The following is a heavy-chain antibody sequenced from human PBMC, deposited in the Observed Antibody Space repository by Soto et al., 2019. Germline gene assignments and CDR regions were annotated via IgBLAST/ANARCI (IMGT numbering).Heavy chain of an antibody. Sequence: QVQLVESGGGLVKPGGSLRLSCVASRFTFSDYYMSWFRQAPGKGLEWVSYISGSGSTIHDADSVKGRFTISRDNAKNSLYLQMNSLRAEDTAVYYCARLGSIAAAGTPDYWGQGTLVTVSS. V-gene: IGHV3-11*01. CDR2: ISGSGSTI. CDR3: ARLGSIAAAGTPDY. D-gene: IGHD6-13*01. J-gene: IGHJ4*02. CDR1: RFTFSDYY.